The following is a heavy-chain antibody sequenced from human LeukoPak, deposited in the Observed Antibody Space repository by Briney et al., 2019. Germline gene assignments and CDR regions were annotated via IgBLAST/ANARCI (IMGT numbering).Heavy chain of an antibody. CDR1: GYTFSSYA. CDR3: AKRGFGC. Sequence: GGSLRLSCAASGYTFSSYAMSWVRQAPGEGLEWVSTISGSADNTNYAEAVKGRFTISRDNSKNTMYLQMNSLRAEDTAVYYCAKRGFGCWGQGTLVTVSS. CDR2: ISGSADNT. J-gene: IGHJ4*02. V-gene: IGHV3-23*01.